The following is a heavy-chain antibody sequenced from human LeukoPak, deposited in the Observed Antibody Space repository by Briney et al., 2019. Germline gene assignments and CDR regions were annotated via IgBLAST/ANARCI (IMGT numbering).Heavy chain of an antibody. CDR2: IIPIFGTA. Sequence: GASVKVSCKASGGTFSSYAISWVRQAPGQGLEWMGGIIPIFGTANYAQKFQGRVTITTDESTSTAYMELSSLRSEDTAVYYCARGARGYSGSYYYYYMDVWGKGTTVTVPS. J-gene: IGHJ6*03. CDR3: ARGARGYSGSYYYYYMDV. D-gene: IGHD1-26*01. CDR1: GGTFSSYA. V-gene: IGHV1-69*05.